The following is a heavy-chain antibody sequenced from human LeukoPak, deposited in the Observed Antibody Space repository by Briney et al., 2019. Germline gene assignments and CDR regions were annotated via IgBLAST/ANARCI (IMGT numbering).Heavy chain of an antibody. CDR1: GFTFSSYW. CDR2: IKQDGSEK. J-gene: IGHJ6*03. D-gene: IGHD2-21*02. CDR3: ARSLTAYYYYYMDV. V-gene: IGHV3-7*01. Sequence: GGSLRLSCAASGFTFSSYWMSWVRQAPGKGLELVANIKQDGSEKYYVDSVKGRFTISRDNAKNSLYLQMNSLRAEDTAVYYCARSLTAYYYYYMDVWGKGTTITVSS.